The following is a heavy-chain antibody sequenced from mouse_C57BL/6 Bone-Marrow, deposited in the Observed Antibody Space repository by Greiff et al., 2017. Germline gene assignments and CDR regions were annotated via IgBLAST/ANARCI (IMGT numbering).Heavy chain of an antibody. CDR3: SRQVTTVLATKYFDV. D-gene: IGHD1-1*01. CDR1: GFTFSSYT. V-gene: IGHV5-9*01. J-gene: IGHJ1*03. CDR2: ISGGGGNT. Sequence: DVHLVESGGGLVKPGGSLKLSCAASGFTFSSYTMSWVRQTPEKRLQWVAAISGGGGNTYYPDRVKCRFTISRDNDKNILYLQMSSLRSEDTALYYCSRQVTTVLATKYFDVWGTGTTVTVSS.